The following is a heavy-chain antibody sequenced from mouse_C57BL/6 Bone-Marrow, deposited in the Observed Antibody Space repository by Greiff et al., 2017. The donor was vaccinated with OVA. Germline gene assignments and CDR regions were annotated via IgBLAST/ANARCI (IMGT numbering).Heavy chain of an antibody. CDR3: ARDGLRRGFAY. CDR2: INPSTGGT. CDR1: GYSFTGYY. V-gene: IGHV1-42*01. D-gene: IGHD2-2*01. J-gene: IGHJ3*01. Sequence: VQLQQSGPELVKPGASVKISCKASGYSFTGYYMNWVKQSPEKSLEWIGEINPSTGGTTYNQKFKAKATLTVDKSSSTAYMQLKSLTSEDSAVYYCARDGLRRGFAYWGQGTLVTVSA.